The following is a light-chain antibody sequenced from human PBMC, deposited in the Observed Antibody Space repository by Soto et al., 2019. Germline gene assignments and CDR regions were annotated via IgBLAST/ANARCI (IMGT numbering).Light chain of an antibody. J-gene: IGLJ2*01. CDR1: SSDVGGYDY. V-gene: IGLV2-14*03. CDR2: AVT. CDR3: SSYTTSSTVV. Sequence: QSVLTQPASVSGSPGQSITISCTGSSSDVGGYDYVCWYQQYPGKAPKLIIYAVTDRPSGVSNRFSGSKSGNMASLIISGLQAEDEADYYCSSYTTSSTVVFGGGTKLTVL.